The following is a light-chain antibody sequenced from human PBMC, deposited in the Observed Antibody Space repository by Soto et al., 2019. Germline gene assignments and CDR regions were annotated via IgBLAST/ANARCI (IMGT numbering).Light chain of an antibody. CDR3: QHYGSSSWT. V-gene: IGKV3-20*01. J-gene: IGKJ1*01. CDR1: QSVTSNF. Sequence: EIVLTQSPGTLSLSPGEGATLSCRASQSVTSNFLACYQQKPGQAPRLPIFGASSRATGIPDKFSGSGSGTDFTLTICRLEPGDFAVYYCQHYGSSSWTFGQGTKVDIK. CDR2: GAS.